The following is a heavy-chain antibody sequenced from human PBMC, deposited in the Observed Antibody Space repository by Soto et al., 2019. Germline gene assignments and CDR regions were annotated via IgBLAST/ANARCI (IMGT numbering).Heavy chain of an antibody. Sequence: QVQLQESGPGLVKPSETLSLTCTVSGGSISSYYWSWIRQPPGKGLEWIGYIYYSGSTNYNPSLESRVTISVDTSKNQFSLKLSSVTAADTAVYYCASGSGRRWLQFNYWGQGTLVTVSS. CDR2: IYYSGST. D-gene: IGHD5-12*01. CDR1: GGSISSYY. CDR3: ASGSGRRWLQFNY. V-gene: IGHV4-59*01. J-gene: IGHJ4*02.